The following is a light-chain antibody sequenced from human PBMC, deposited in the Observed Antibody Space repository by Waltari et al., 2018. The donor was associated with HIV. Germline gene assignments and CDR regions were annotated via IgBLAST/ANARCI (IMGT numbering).Light chain of an antibody. V-gene: IGKV3-11*01. Sequence: IVLPQSPGTLSLSPGARATLSCRASQSVNSFLAWHQQKPGQAPRLLINDTSNRAPGVPARCSGSGSGTDFTLTISSLEPEDFAFYYCQQRADWPPMYTFGQGTKLEI. J-gene: IGKJ2*01. CDR2: DTS. CDR3: QQRADWPPMYT. CDR1: QSVNSF.